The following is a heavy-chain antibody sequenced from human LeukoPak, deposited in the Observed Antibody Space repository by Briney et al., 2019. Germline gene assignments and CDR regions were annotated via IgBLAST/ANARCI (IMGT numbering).Heavy chain of an antibody. CDR2: ISVSVGST. V-gene: IGHV3-23*01. Sequence: GGSLRLSCAASGFTFSSYAMRWVRQSPGKGLEWVSEISVSVGSTYYADSVKGRFTISRDNSKSTLYLQMNSLRAEDTAVYYCAKEHPDSSGWYAQDYWGQGTLVTVSS. CDR1: GFTFSSYA. CDR3: AKEHPDSSGWYAQDY. D-gene: IGHD6-19*01. J-gene: IGHJ4*02.